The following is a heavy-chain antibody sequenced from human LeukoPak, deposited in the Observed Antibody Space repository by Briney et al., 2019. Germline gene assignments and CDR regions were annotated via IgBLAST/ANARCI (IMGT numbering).Heavy chain of an antibody. D-gene: IGHD3-22*01. CDR1: GFTFSSYG. CDR2: ISISGGST. Sequence: PGGSLRLSCAASGFTFSSYGMNWVRQAPGKGLEWVSRISISGGSTYYADSVKGRFTISRDNAKNSLYVQMDSLRAEDTAVYYCARGDSSGYVCDYWGQGTLVTVSS. V-gene: IGHV3-21*06. CDR3: ARGDSSGYVCDY. J-gene: IGHJ4*02.